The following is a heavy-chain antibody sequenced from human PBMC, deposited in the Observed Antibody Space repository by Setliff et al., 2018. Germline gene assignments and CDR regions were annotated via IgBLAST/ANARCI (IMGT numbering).Heavy chain of an antibody. V-gene: IGHV1-69*13. D-gene: IGHD5-18*01. CDR3: ATIYGYNSLDWYSDL. Sequence: SVKVSCKASGGTFRTYEINWVRQAPGQGFEWMGRIIPMFEKTNYAQEFQGRVTITADQSTSTAYMEMSSLRSEDTAVYYCATIYGYNSLDWYSDLWGRGTLGTVSS. CDR2: IIPMFEKT. J-gene: IGHJ2*01. CDR1: GGTFRTYE.